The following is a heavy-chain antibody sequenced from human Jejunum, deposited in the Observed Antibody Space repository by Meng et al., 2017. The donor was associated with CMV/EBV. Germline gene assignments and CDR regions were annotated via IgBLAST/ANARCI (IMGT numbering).Heavy chain of an antibody. CDR1: GYTFTNFY. CDR2: INPKNGGT. CDR3: ARYGRVTGTDS. Sequence: KASGYTFTNFYIHWARQAPGQGPGWMGWINPKNGGTNDALDFLGRVTMTTDSFMSTVYMELSGLRSDDTALYYCARYGRVTGTDSWGQGTPVTVSS. J-gene: IGHJ4*02. V-gene: IGHV1-2*02. D-gene: IGHD1-20*01.